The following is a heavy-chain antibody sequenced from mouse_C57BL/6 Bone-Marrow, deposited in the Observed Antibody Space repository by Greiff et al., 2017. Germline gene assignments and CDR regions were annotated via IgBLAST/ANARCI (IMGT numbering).Heavy chain of an antibody. CDR1: GYTFTSYW. CDR2: INPSSGYT. D-gene: IGHD1-1*01. J-gene: IGHJ2*01. CDR3: ASLRLLRLYFDY. V-gene: IGHV1-7*01. Sequence: QVQLKESGAELAKPGASVKLSCKASGYTFTSYWMHWVKQRPGQGLEWIGYINPSSGYTKYNQKFKDKATLTADKSSSTAYMQLSSLTYEYSAVFYCASLRLLRLYFDYWGQGTTLTVSS.